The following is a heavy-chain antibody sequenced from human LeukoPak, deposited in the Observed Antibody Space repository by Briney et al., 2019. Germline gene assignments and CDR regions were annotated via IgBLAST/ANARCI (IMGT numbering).Heavy chain of an antibody. CDR2: IIPIFGTA. J-gene: IGHJ4*02. CDR1: GGTFSSYA. CDR3: ATSPEVYGGPRNFDY. Sequence: SVKVSCKASGGTFSSYAISWVRQAPGQGLEWMGGIIPIFGTANYAQKFQGRVTITTDESTSTAYMELSSLRSEDTAVYYCATSPEVYGGPRNFDYWGQGTLVTVSS. D-gene: IGHD4-23*01. V-gene: IGHV1-69*05.